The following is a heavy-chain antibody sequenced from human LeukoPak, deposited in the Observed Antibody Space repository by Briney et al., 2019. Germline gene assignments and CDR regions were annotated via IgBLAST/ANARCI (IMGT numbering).Heavy chain of an antibody. V-gene: IGHV3-7*03. J-gene: IGHJ5*02. CDR2: IKQDGGDK. Sequence: PGGSLRLSCAASGFTFSSYWMSWVRQAPGKGLEWVANIKQDGGDKYYVDSAKGRFTISRDNSKNTLYLQMNSLRAEDTAVYYCAKRPSIIVGVSNWFDPWGQGTLVTVSS. CDR1: GFTFSSYW. CDR3: AKRPSIIVGVSNWFDP. D-gene: IGHD1-26*01.